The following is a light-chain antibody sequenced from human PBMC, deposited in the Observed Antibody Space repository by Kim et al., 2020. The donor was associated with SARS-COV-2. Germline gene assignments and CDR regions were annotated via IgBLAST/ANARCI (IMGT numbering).Light chain of an antibody. Sequence: GQSIIMSCTGSSSDVGAYNYVSWYQQYPGKAPKLMIYDVTKRPSGVSDRFSGSKSDNTASLTISGLQPEDEADYYCSSFTTTYTYVFGGGTKVTVL. CDR2: DVT. CDR1: SSDVGAYNY. J-gene: IGLJ1*01. V-gene: IGLV2-14*03. CDR3: SSFTTTYTYV.